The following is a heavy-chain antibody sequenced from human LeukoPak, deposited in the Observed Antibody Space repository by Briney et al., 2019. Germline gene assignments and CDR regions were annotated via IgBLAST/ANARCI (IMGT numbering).Heavy chain of an antibody. J-gene: IGHJ4*02. V-gene: IGHV1-18*01. Sequence: GASVKVSCKASGYTFTSYGISWVRQAPGQGLEWMGWISAYSGNTNYAQKLQGRVTMTTDTSTSTAYMELRSLRSDDTAVYYCARDIQPIWGDYYFDYWGQGTLVTVSS. CDR1: GYTFTSYG. D-gene: IGHD5-18*01. CDR3: ARDIQPIWGDYYFDY. CDR2: ISAYSGNT.